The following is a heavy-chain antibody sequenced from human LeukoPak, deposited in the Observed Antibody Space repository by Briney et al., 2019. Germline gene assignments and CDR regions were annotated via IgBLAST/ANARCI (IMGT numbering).Heavy chain of an antibody. D-gene: IGHD3-3*01. CDR2: IGTGGDT. J-gene: IGHJ2*01. CDR3: ARDRGYDFWSGSFDL. Sequence: GGSLRLSCEASGFSFNSYDMHWVRQVTGKGLEWVSAIGTGGDTYYADLVKGRFTISRENAKKSFYLEMNCLSAGDTAVYYCARDRGYDFWSGSFDLWGRGTLVTVSS. V-gene: IGHV3-13*01. CDR1: GFSFNSYD.